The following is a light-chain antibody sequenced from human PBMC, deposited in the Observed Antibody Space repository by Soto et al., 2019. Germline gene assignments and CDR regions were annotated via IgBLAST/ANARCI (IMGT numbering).Light chain of an antibody. CDR2: ANT. CDR3: QSYDSSLRVV. J-gene: IGLJ3*02. Sequence: QSVLTQPPSVSGAPGQRVTISCTGNSSNIGSPFDVHWYQHLPGTAPKLLIYANTNRPSGVPDRFSGSESGTSASLAITGLQAEDEADYYCQSYDSSLRVVFGGGTKLTVL. CDR1: SSNIGSPFD. V-gene: IGLV1-40*01.